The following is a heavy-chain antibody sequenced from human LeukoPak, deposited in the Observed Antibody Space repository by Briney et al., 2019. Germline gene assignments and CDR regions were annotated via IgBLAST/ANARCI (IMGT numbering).Heavy chain of an antibody. V-gene: IGHV4-39*01. D-gene: IGHD4/OR15-4a*01. Sequence: KPSETLSLTCTVSGGSISSSSYSWGWIRRPPGKGLEWIGNIYYSGTTYYNPSLKSRVTISVDTSKNQFSLKLSSVTAADTAVYYCARVGTISSYYFDYWGQGTLVTVSS. CDR2: IYYSGTT. CDR3: ARVGTISSYYFDY. J-gene: IGHJ4*02. CDR1: GGSISSSSYS.